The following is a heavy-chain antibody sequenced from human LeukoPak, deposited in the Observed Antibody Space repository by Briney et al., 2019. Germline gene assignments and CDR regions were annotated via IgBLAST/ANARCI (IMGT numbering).Heavy chain of an antibody. J-gene: IGHJ5*02. V-gene: IGHV3-48*03. CDR1: GFTFSSYE. D-gene: IGHD6-19*01. CDR2: ISSSGSTI. Sequence: PGGSLRLSCAASGFTFSSYEMSWVRQAPGKGLEWVSYISSSGSTIYYADSVKGRFIISRDNAKNSLYLQMNSLRAEDTAVYYCARGCWAVAGTGRYNWFDPWGQGTLVTVSS. CDR3: ARGCWAVAGTGRYNWFDP.